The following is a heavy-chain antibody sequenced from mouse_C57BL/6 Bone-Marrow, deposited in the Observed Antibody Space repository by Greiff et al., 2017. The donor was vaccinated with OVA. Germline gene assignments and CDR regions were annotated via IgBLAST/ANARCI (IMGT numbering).Heavy chain of an antibody. CDR2: IWRGGST. Sequence: VQRVESGPGLVQPSQSLSITCTVSGFSLTSYGVHWVRQSPGKGLEWLGVIWRGGSTDYNAAFMSRLSITKDNSKSQVFFKMNSLQADDTAIYYCATYYGNWNWYFDVWGTGTTVTVSS. D-gene: IGHD2-10*01. CDR1: GFSLTSYG. V-gene: IGHV2-5*01. J-gene: IGHJ1*03. CDR3: ATYYGNWNWYFDV.